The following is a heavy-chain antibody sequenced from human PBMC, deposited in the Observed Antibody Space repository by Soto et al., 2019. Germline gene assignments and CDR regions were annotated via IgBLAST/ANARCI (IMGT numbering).Heavy chain of an antibody. CDR3: AKAHSYGTFDY. V-gene: IGHV3-30*18. CDR1: GFTFSSYG. J-gene: IGHJ4*02. Sequence: QVQLVESGGGVVQPGRSLRLSCAASGFTFSSYGMHWVRQAPGKGLEWVAVISYDGSNKYYADSVKGRFTISRDNSKNTLYLQMNSLRAEDTAVYYCAKAHSYGTFDYWGQGTLVTVSS. CDR2: ISYDGSNK. D-gene: IGHD5-18*01.